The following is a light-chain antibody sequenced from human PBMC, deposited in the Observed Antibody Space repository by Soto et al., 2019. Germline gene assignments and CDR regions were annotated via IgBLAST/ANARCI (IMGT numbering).Light chain of an antibody. J-gene: IGKJ5*01. CDR3: QQAYSFTIT. Sequence: DIQVTQSPSSLSASVGDRATITFRASQDIAGYLAWYQHKQGRTPEXXXHGASRLQSGVPARFSGSGSGTDGTISINSLKKEDGATYYGQQAYSFTITFGQGTRLEIK. V-gene: IGKV1D-12*01. CDR2: GAS. CDR1: QDIAGY.